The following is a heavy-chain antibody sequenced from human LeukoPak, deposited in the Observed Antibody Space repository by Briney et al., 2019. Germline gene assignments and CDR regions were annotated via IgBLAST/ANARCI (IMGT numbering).Heavy chain of an antibody. J-gene: IGHJ4*02. CDR2: ISGSGGST. CDR3: ARVWGYCSSTSCYGGGYFDY. CDR1: GFTFSSYA. Sequence: PGGSLRLSCAASGFTFSSYAMSWVRQAPGKGLEWVSAISGSGGSTYYADSVKGRFTISRDNAKNSLYPQVNSLRAEDTAVYYCARVWGYCSSTSCYGGGYFDYWGQGTLVTVSS. D-gene: IGHD2-2*01. V-gene: IGHV3-23*01.